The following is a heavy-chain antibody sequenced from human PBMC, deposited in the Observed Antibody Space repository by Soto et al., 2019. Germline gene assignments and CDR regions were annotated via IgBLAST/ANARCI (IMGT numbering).Heavy chain of an antibody. Sequence: ASVKVSCKASGYTFTSYVISWVRQAPGQGLEWMGWISAYNGNTNYAQKLQGRVTMTTDTSTSTAYMELRSLRSDDTAVYYCARVDCSSTSCFQGDYWGQGTLVTVSS. V-gene: IGHV1-18*01. CDR1: GYTFTSYV. CDR3: ARVDCSSTSCFQGDY. CDR2: ISAYNGNT. J-gene: IGHJ4*02. D-gene: IGHD2-2*01.